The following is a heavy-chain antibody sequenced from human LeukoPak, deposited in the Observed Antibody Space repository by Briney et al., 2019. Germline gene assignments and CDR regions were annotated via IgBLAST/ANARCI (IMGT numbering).Heavy chain of an antibody. V-gene: IGHV3-23*01. J-gene: IGHJ4*02. CDR2: INASGGNT. CDR3: AKEGNRDGYYLDYFHY. CDR1: GFAFSFYA. Sequence: SGGSLRLSRASSGFAFSFYAMPRVRQAPGKRLQWVSTINASGGNTYYAESVRGRFTISRDNSKNTLYLQMNSLRVEDTAVYYCAKEGNRDGYYLDYFHYWCQGTLVTVYS. D-gene: IGHD5-24*01.